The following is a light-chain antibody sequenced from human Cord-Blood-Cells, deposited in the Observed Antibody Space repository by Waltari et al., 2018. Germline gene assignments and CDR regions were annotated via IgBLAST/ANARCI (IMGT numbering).Light chain of an antibody. CDR1: QSVSSY. V-gene: IGKV3-11*01. J-gene: IGKJ4*01. CDR3: QQRSNL. CDR2: DAS. Sequence: EIVLTQSPATLSLSPGERATLSCRASQSVSSYLAWYQQKPGQAPRLLIYDASNRATGIPARFSGSGSGTDFTLTISSREPEDFAVYYCQQRSNLFGGGTKVEIK.